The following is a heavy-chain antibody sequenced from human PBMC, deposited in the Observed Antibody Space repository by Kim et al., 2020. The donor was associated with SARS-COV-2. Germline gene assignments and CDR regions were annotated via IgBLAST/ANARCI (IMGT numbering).Heavy chain of an antibody. J-gene: IGHJ6*02. D-gene: IGHD6-19*01. CDR2: ISGTGGST. CDR3: AKELYSSTFYGMDF. Sequence: GGSLRLSCAASGFTFSNYGISWVRQAPGKGLEWVSTISGTGGSTYYAGSVKGRFTISRDNSKNTVHLQMNSLRAEDTALYYCAKELYSSTFYGMDFWGQG. CDR1: GFTFSNYG. V-gene: IGHV3-23*01.